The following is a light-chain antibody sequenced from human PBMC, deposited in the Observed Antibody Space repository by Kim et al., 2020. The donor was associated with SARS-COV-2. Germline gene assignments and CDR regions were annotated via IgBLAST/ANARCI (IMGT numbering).Light chain of an antibody. CDR3: QQYNNWPLT. Sequence: GSPAERATLSCRASQSVSSNLAWYHQKPGQAPRRLIYGASTRATGSPVRFSGSGSGTEFTLTISNLQSEDFAVYYCQQYNNWPLTFGGGTKVDIK. CDR2: GAS. V-gene: IGKV3-15*01. CDR1: QSVSSN. J-gene: IGKJ4*01.